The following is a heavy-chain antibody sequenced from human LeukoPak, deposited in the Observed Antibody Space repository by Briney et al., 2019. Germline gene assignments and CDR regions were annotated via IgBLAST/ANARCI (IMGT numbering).Heavy chain of an antibody. Sequence: GGSLRLSCAASGFTFSSYGMHWVRQAPGKGLEWVAVISYDGSNKYYADSVKGRFTISRDNSKNTLYLQMNSLRAEDTAVYCCAKPFQLYYFDYWGQGTLVTVSS. V-gene: IGHV3-30*18. D-gene: IGHD2-2*01. CDR2: ISYDGSNK. CDR1: GFTFSSYG. CDR3: AKPFQLYYFDY. J-gene: IGHJ4*02.